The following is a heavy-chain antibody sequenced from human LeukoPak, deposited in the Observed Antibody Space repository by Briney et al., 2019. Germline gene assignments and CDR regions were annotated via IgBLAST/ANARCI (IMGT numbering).Heavy chain of an antibody. J-gene: IGHJ4*02. CDR3: ARGEIVATIPDY. CDR1: GGSISSYY. D-gene: IGHD5-12*01. CDR2: IYYSGST. Sequence: PSETLSLTCTVSGGSISSYYWSWIRQPPGKGLEWIGYIYYSGSTNYNPSLKSRVTISVDTSKNQFSLKLSSVTAADTAVYYCARGEIVATIPDYWGQGTLVTVSS. V-gene: IGHV4-59*01.